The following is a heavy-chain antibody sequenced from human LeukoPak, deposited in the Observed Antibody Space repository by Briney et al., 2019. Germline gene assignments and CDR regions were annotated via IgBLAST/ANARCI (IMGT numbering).Heavy chain of an antibody. CDR3: AREGDYYDSSGHKLQLFDY. D-gene: IGHD3-22*01. V-gene: IGHV1-18*01. J-gene: IGHJ4*02. CDR2: ISGYSGNT. CDR1: GYTFSSYG. Sequence: ASVKVSCKASGYTFSSYGVSWVRQAPGQGLEWMGWISGYSGNTNYAQKVQGRVTMTTDTSSGTAYLELRSLRSDDTAVYYCAREGDYYDSSGHKLQLFDYWGQGTLVTVSS.